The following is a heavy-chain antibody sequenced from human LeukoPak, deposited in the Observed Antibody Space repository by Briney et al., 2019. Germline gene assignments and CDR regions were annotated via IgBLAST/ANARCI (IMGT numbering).Heavy chain of an antibody. CDR3: ARDGSNFYFDY. CDR2: IKEDGSEK. Sequence: GGSLRLSCAASGFTFSNYWMTWVRQAPGKGLEWVANIKEDGSEKYYVDSVKGRFTISRDNAKNSLYLQMNSLRAEDTAVYYCARDGSNFYFDYWGQGALVTVSS. CDR1: GFTFSNYW. D-gene: IGHD5-24*01. J-gene: IGHJ4*02. V-gene: IGHV3-7*05.